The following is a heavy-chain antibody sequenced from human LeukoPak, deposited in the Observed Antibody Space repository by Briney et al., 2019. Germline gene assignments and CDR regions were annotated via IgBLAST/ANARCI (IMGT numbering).Heavy chain of an antibody. V-gene: IGHV3-30*02. CDR2: IRYDESNK. Sequence: GGSLRLSCAASGFTFSIYGMYWVRQAPGKGVEWVAFIRYDESNKYYADSVKGRFTISRDNPKNTLYLQMNSLRAEDTAVYYCATVGVTDAFDIWGQGTMVTVSS. CDR3: ATVGVTDAFDI. J-gene: IGHJ3*02. D-gene: IGHD2-8*01. CDR1: GFTFSIYG.